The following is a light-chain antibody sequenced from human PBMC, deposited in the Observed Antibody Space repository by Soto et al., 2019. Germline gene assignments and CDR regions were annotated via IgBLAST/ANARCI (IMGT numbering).Light chain of an antibody. J-gene: IGKJ3*01. CDR2: GAS. Sequence: EIVLTQSPGTLSLSPGERATLSCRASQSVSSSYLAWYQQKPGQAPRLLIYGASSRATGIPDRFSGSGSGTDSTLTIIRLEPEAFAVYYCQQYGSSLLFTFGPGTKVDIK. V-gene: IGKV3-20*01. CDR1: QSVSSSY. CDR3: QQYGSSLLFT.